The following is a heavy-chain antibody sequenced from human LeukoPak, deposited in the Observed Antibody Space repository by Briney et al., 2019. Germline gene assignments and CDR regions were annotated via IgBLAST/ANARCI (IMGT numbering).Heavy chain of an antibody. Sequence: SETLSLTCAVYGGSFSGYYWSWIRQLPGKGLEWIGEINHSGSTNYNPSLKSRVTISVDTSKNQFSLKLSSVTAADTAVYYCARGPGTYYDFWSGYPNWFDPWGQGTLVTVSS. V-gene: IGHV4-34*01. CDR1: GGSFSGYY. CDR2: INHSGST. J-gene: IGHJ5*02. CDR3: ARGPGTYYDFWSGYPNWFDP. D-gene: IGHD3-3*01.